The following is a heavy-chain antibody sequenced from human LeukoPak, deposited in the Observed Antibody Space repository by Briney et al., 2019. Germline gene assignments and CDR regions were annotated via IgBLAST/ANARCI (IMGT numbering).Heavy chain of an antibody. CDR1: GGSISSSSYY. Sequence: SETLSLTCTVSGGSISSSSYYWGWIRQPPGKGLEWIGSIYYSGSTYYNPSLKSRVTISVDTSKNQFSLKLSSVTAADTAVYYCARRLACTEDYWGQGTLVTVSS. CDR3: ARRLACTEDY. V-gene: IGHV4-39*01. CDR2: IYYSGST. J-gene: IGHJ4*02. D-gene: IGHD2-8*02.